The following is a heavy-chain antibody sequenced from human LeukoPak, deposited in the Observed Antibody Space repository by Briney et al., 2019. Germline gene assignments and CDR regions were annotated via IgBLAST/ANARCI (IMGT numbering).Heavy chain of an antibody. J-gene: IGHJ5*02. CDR3: VRQMIRFWFDP. D-gene: IGHD3-16*01. CDR2: ISPDGSQK. Sequence: QTGGSLRPSCAASGFTFSLYWMTWVRQSPGKGLEWVADISPDGSQKYSVDSVKGRFTISRDNAKNSLFLQMNSLGAEDTAVYYCVRQMIRFWFDPWGQGTQVTVSS. CDR1: GFTFSLYW. V-gene: IGHV3-7*01.